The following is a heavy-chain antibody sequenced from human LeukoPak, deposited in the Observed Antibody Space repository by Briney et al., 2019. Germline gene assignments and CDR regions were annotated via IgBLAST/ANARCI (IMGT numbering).Heavy chain of an antibody. D-gene: IGHD3-22*01. Sequence: GASVKVSCKASGYTFTSYGISWVRQAPGQGLEWMGWISAYNGNTNYAQKLQGRVTMTTDTSTSTAYMELRSLRSEDTAVYYCARKYYYDSSGHLDYWGQGTLVTVSS. CDR1: GYTFTSYG. CDR2: ISAYNGNT. V-gene: IGHV1-18*01. CDR3: ARKYYYDSSGHLDY. J-gene: IGHJ4*02.